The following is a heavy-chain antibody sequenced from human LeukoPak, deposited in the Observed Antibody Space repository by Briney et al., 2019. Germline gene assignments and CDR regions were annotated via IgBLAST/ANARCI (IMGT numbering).Heavy chain of an antibody. Sequence: SETLSLTCTVSGGSISSYYWSWIRQPPGKGLEWIGYIYYSGSTNYNPSLKSRVTISVDTSKNPFSLSLSSATAADTAVYYWAPRLGFCRAFDIWGQGTMVTVSS. CDR1: GGSISSYY. D-gene: IGHD3-16*01. V-gene: IGHV4-59*01. CDR3: APRLGFCRAFDI. CDR2: IYYSGST. J-gene: IGHJ3*02.